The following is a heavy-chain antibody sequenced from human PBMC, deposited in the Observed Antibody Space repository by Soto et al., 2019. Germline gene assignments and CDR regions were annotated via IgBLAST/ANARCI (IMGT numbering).Heavy chain of an antibody. CDR3: AKLDCCVCYLYYYYYGMDV. Sequence: EVQLLESGGGLVQPGGSLRLSCAASGFTFSSYAMSWVRQAPGKGLEWVSAISGSGGSTYYADSVKGRFTISRDNSKNKLYLQMNSLRAEDTAVYYCAKLDCCVCYLYYYYYGMDVWGQGTTVTVSS. CDR1: GFTFSSYA. V-gene: IGHV3-23*01. D-gene: IGHD2-8*01. J-gene: IGHJ6*02. CDR2: ISGSGGST.